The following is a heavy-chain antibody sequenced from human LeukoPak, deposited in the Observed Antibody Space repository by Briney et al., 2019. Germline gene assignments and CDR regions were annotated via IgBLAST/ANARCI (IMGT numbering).Heavy chain of an antibody. CDR2: ISWNGGSI. CDR1: GFTFDDYA. Sequence: PGGSLRLSCAASGFTFDDYAMHWVRQAPGKGLEWVSGISWNGGSIGYADSVKGRFTISRDNAKNSLYLQMNSLRAEDTAVYYCARDIVVVVAATFPNVTTEPLDYYYMDVWGKGTTVTVSS. J-gene: IGHJ6*03. V-gene: IGHV3-9*01. D-gene: IGHD2-15*01. CDR3: ARDIVVVVAATFPNVTTEPLDYYYMDV.